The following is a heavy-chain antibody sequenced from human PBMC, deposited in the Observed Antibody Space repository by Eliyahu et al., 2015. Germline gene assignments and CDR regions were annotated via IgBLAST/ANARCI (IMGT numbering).Heavy chain of an antibody. CDR1: GGSISSSSYS. CDR3: ARHGQSSGDGSSWGFDY. D-gene: IGHD6-13*01. CDR2: IYYSGST. V-gene: IGHV4-39*01. J-gene: IGHJ4*02. Sequence: QLQLQESGPGLVKPSETLSLTCTVSGGSISSSSYSWGWIRQPPGKGLEWIGSIYYSGSTYYNPSLKSRVTISVDTSKNQFSLKLSSVTAADTAVYYCARHGQSSGDGSSWGFDYWGQGTLVTVSS.